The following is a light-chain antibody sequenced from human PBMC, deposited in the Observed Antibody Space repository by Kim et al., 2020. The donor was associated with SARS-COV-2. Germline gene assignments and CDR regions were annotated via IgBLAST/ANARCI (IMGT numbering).Light chain of an antibody. Sequence: PGERATLSCRASQSVPTSHLAWYHQNPGQGPRLLIYGATNRATGIPDRFSGSGSGTDFTLTIKRLEPEDFAVYYCQQHGGSPLWTFGQGTKVDIK. CDR3: QQHGGSPLWT. J-gene: IGKJ1*01. V-gene: IGKV3-20*01. CDR1: QSVPTSH. CDR2: GAT.